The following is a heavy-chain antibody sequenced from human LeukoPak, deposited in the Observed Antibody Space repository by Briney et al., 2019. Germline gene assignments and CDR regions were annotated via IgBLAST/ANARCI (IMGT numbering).Heavy chain of an antibody. D-gene: IGHD4-17*01. Sequence: PGGSLRLSCAASGFIVSNTYMTWVRQAPGKGLEWVSVIHNDGSTYYADSVKGRFTISRDNSKNMLFLRMNSLRVEDTAVYYCATPLGGDYPGCNWGQGTLVTVSS. V-gene: IGHV3-53*01. CDR2: IHNDGST. CDR3: ATPLGGDYPGCN. J-gene: IGHJ4*02. CDR1: GFIVSNTY.